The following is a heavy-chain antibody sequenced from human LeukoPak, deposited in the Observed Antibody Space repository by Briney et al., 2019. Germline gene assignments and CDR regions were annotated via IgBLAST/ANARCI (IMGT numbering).Heavy chain of an antibody. CDR3: GICSGGNCQLVNRFDI. Sequence: ASVKVSCKASGYTFSIYGINWVRQAPGQGLEWMGWISAYNGNTNYAQKFQGRVTMTTDTSTSTAYMELRSLGSDDTALYYCGICSGGNCQLVNRFDIWGQGTMVTVS. J-gene: IGHJ3*02. V-gene: IGHV1-18*01. CDR1: GYTFSIYG. CDR2: ISAYNGNT. D-gene: IGHD2-15*01.